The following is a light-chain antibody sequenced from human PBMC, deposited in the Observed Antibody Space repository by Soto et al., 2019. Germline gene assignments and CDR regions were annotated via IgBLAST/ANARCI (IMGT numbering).Light chain of an antibody. CDR3: QHYIGYSGM. CDR1: QSLNSW. J-gene: IGKJ1*01. V-gene: IGKV1-5*03. Sequence: DIQMTQSPSTLSASVGDRVTITCRASQSLNSWLAWYQHKPGKAPKLLIHKASILASVVPSRFSGSDSGAEFTLTISILQPDDFATYYCQHYIGYSGMFGQGTKVDIK. CDR2: KAS.